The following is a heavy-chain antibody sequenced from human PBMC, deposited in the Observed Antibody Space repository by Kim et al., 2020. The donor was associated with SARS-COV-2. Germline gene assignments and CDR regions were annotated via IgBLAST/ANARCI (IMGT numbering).Heavy chain of an antibody. D-gene: IGHD2-8*02. CDR1: GDSVSSNSGA. V-gene: IGHV6-1*01. J-gene: IGHJ6*02. CDR2: TYYGSKWYY. Sequence: SQTLSLTCAISGDSVSSNSGAWNWFRQSPSRGLECLGRTYYGSKWYYDYAPSVRGRITVSPDTSKNHFSLQLNSVTTEDTAVYYCAGGYWAQGMGVWGQGTTVTISS. CDR3: AGGYWAQGMGV.